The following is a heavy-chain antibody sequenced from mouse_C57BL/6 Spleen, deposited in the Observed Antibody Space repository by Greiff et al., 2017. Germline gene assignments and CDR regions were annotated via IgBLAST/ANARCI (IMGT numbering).Heavy chain of an antibody. CDR2: INPNNGGT. CDR3: ARNDYDSDFDY. V-gene: IGHV1-26*01. D-gene: IGHD2-4*01. CDR1: GYTFTDYY. Sequence: VQLQQSGPELVKPGASVKISCKASGYTFTDYYMNWVKQSHGESLEWIGDINPNNGGTSYNQKFKGKATLTVDKSSSTAYMELRSLTSEDSAVYYCARNDYDSDFDYWGQGTTLTVSS. J-gene: IGHJ2*01.